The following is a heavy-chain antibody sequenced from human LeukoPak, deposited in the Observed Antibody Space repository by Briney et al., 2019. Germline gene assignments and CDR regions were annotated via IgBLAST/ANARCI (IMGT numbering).Heavy chain of an antibody. CDR1: GFTFHNYI. CDR3: AKDGYGTSDY. J-gene: IGHJ4*02. CDR2: ISGGDDGT. V-gene: IGHV3-23*01. D-gene: IGHD2-2*03. Sequence: GGSLRLSCAASGFTFHNYIMNWVRRAPGKGLEWVSGISGGDDGTYYADSIKGRFTISRDNSKNTLFLQMNSLRAEDTAVYYCAKDGYGTSDYWGQGTLVTVSS.